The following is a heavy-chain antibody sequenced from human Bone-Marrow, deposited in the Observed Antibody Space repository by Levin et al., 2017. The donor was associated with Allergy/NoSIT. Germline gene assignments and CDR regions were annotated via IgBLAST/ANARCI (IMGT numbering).Heavy chain of an antibody. CDR1: GFTFSGYS. CDR3: AMLRGGQNY. CDR2: ISGNSNTK. J-gene: IGHJ4*02. Sequence: QASETLSLTCAASGFTFSGYSINWVRQAPGKGLEWVSYISGNSNTKQYGDSVKGRFTISRENAKDSAFLQMNSLRDEDTAVYYCAMLRGGQNYWGQGTLVIVSS. V-gene: IGHV3-48*02. D-gene: IGHD3-16*01.